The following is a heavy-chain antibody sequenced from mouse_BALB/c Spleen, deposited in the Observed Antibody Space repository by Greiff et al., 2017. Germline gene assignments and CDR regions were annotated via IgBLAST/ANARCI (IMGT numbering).Heavy chain of an antibody. D-gene: IGHD2-4*01. Sequence: VQLQQSGAELMKPGASVKISCKATGYTFSSYWIEWVKQRPGHGLEWIGEILPGSGSTNYNEKFKGKATFTADTSSNTAYMQLSSLTSEDSAVYYCARAADDYDWYFDVWGAGTTVTVSS. J-gene: IGHJ1*01. V-gene: IGHV1-9*01. CDR1: GYTFSSYW. CDR2: ILPGSGST. CDR3: ARAADDYDWYFDV.